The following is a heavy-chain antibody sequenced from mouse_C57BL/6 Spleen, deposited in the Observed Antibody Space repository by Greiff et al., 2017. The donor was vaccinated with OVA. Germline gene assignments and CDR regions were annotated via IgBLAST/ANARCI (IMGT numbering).Heavy chain of an antibody. V-gene: IGHV5-17*01. J-gene: IGHJ2*01. CDR1: GFTFSDYG. D-gene: IGHD4-1*01. CDR3: ARGLGKYYFDY. Sequence: DVMLVESGGGLVKPGGSLKLSCAASGFTFSDYGMHWVRQAPEKGLEWVAYISSGSSTIYYADTVKGRFTISRDNAKNTLFLQMTSLRSEDTAMYYCARGLGKYYFDYWGQGTTLTVSS. CDR2: ISSGSSTI.